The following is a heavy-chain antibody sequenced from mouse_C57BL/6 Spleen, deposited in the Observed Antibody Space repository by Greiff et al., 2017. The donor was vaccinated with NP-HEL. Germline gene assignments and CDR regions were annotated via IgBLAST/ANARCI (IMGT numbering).Heavy chain of an antibody. CDR3: ASPLTTVEATRYFEG. Sequence: QVQLKQSGAELVKPGASVKVSCKASGYTFTSYWMHWVKQRPGQGLEWIGRIHPSDSDTNYNQQFKGKATLTVDKSSSTAYMQLSSLTSEDAAVYYCASPLTTVEATRYFEGWGTRTTVTVSS. J-gene: IGHJ1*03. CDR2: IHPSDSDT. V-gene: IGHV1-74*01. CDR1: GYTFTSYW. D-gene: IGHD1-1*01.